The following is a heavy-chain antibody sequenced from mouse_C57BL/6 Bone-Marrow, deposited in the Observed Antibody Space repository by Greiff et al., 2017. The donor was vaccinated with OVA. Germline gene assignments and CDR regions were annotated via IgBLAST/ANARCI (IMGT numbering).Heavy chain of an antibody. Sequence: QVQLQQPGAELVRPGSSVKLSCKASGYTFTSYWMHWVKQRPIQGLEWIGNIDPSDSETHYNQKFKDKATLTVDKSSSTAYMQLSSLTSEDSAVYYCALTTVVEPHWYFDVWGTGTTVTVSS. J-gene: IGHJ1*03. CDR3: ALTTVVEPHWYFDV. CDR1: GYTFTSYW. CDR2: IDPSDSET. D-gene: IGHD1-1*01. V-gene: IGHV1-52*01.